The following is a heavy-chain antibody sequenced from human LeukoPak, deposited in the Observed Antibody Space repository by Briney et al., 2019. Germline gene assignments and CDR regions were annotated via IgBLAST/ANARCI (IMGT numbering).Heavy chain of an antibody. V-gene: IGHV4-59*01. Sequence: SETLSLTCTVSGGSISSYYWSWIRQPPGKGLEWIGYIYYSGSTNYNPSLKSRVTISVDTSKNQFSLKLSSVTAADTAVYYCARVQSRLNWFDPWGQGTLVTVSS. CDR1: GGSISSYY. CDR2: IYYSGST. J-gene: IGHJ5*02. CDR3: ARVQSRLNWFDP.